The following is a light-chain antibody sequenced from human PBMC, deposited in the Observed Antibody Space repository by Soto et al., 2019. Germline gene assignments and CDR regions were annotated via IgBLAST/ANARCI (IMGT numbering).Light chain of an antibody. CDR1: QSVSSY. CDR2: DAS. CDR3: QRRSNWPRRIT. Sequence: EIVLTQSPATLSLSPGERATLSCRASQSVSSYLAWYQQKPGQAPRLLIYDASNRATGIPARFSGSGSGTAFSLPISSLEPEVFAVYYCQRRSNWPRRITFGQGTRLEIK. V-gene: IGKV3-11*01. J-gene: IGKJ5*01.